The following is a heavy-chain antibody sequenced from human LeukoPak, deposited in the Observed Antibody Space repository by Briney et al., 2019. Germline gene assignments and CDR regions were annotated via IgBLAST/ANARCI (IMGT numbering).Heavy chain of an antibody. CDR3: ARRPYYYDSSGYH. CDR1: GGSVSSGSYY. D-gene: IGHD3-22*01. CDR2: TYYSGST. V-gene: IGHV4-61*01. Sequence: SETLSLTCTVSGGSVSSGSYYWSWIRQPPGKGLEWIGYTYYSGSTIYNPSLKSRVTISVDTSKNQFSLKLSSVTAADTAVYYCARRPYYYDSSGYHWGQETLVTVSS. J-gene: IGHJ4*02.